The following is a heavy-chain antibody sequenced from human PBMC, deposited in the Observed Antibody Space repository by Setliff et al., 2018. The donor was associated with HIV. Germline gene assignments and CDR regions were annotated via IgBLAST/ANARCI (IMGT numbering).Heavy chain of an antibody. J-gene: IGHJ4*02. Sequence: GSLRLSCAASGFTFSSYAMSWVRQAPGKGLEWVSAISGGGGGTYDADSVKGRFTISRDNSKNTLYLQMTSRRAEDTAVYYCAKGGKGYSGRYYFDYWGQGTQVTVSS. V-gene: IGHV3-23*01. CDR1: GFTFSSYA. D-gene: IGHD1-26*01. CDR2: ISGGGGGT. CDR3: AKGGKGYSGRYYFDY.